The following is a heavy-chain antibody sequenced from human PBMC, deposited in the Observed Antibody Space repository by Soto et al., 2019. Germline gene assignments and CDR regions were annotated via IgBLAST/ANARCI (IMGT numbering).Heavy chain of an antibody. V-gene: IGHV3-30-3*01. CDR1: GFTFSSYA. Sequence: GGSLRLSCAASGFTFSSYAMHWVRQAPGKGLEWVAVISYDGSNKYYADSVKGRFTISRDNSKNTLYLQMNSLRAEDTAVYYCAKDIYSNYTYYYYYMDVWGKGTTVTVS. CDR2: ISYDGSNK. D-gene: IGHD4-4*01. J-gene: IGHJ6*03. CDR3: AKDIYSNYTYYYYYMDV.